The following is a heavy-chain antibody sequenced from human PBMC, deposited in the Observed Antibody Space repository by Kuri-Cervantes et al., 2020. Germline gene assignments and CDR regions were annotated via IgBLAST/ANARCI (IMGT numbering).Heavy chain of an antibody. CDR2: IYSGGST. V-gene: IGHV3-66*02. D-gene: IGHD3-22*01. J-gene: IGHJ4*02. CDR1: GFTVSSNY. CDR3: AKVGTRSYDSSGTYGTDY. Sequence: GSLRLSCAASGFTVSSNYMSWVRQAPGKGLEWVSVIYSGGSTYYDDSVTCLFTISRENSKNKLYLQMNSRRAEDTAVYYCAKVGTRSYDSSGTYGTDYWGQGTLVTVSS.